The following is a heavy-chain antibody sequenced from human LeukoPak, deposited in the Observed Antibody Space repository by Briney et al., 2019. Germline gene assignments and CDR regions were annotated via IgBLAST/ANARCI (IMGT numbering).Heavy chain of an antibody. CDR2: IKQDGSEK. J-gene: IGHJ4*02. CDR1: GFTFSSYW. V-gene: IGHV3-7*03. Sequence: GGSLRLSCAASGFTFSSYWMSWVRQAPGKGLEWVANIKQDGSEKYYVDSVKGRFTISRDNAKNSLYLQMNSLRAEDTALYYCAKDITDDYYDSSGFDYWGQGTLVTVSS. CDR3: AKDITDDYYDSSGFDY. D-gene: IGHD3-22*01.